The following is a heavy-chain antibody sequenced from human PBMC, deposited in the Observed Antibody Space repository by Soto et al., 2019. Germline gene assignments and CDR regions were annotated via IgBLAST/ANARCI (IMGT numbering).Heavy chain of an antibody. V-gene: IGHV3-23*01. Sequence: GGSLRLSCAASGFTFSSYAMSWVRQAPGKGLEWVSAISGSGGSTYYADSVKGRFTISRDNSKNTLYLQMDSLRAEDTAVYYCAKVIAWAWQGGMDGCGQGTTVTLSS. CDR3: AKVIAWAWQGGMDG. J-gene: IGHJ6*02. CDR2: ISGSGGST. D-gene: IGHD1-26*01. CDR1: GFTFSSYA.